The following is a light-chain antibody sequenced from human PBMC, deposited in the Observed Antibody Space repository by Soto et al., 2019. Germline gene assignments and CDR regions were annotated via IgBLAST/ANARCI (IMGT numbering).Light chain of an antibody. CDR3: QQYGHWYT. V-gene: IGKV3-15*01. Sequence: EIVMTQSPATLSVSPGERATLSCRASQSLNSNLAWYQQRPGQAPRLLIYGASTRATGIPARFRGSGSGTDFTLTITSLQSEDFAVYYCQQYGHWYTFGQGTKLEIK. CDR2: GAS. CDR1: QSLNSN. J-gene: IGKJ2*01.